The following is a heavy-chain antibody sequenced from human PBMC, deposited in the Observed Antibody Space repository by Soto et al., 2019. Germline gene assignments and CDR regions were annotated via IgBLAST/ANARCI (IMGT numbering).Heavy chain of an antibody. D-gene: IGHD5-18*01. Sequence: SETLSLTCAVSGGSISSSNWWSWVRQPPGKGLEWIGEIYHSGSTNYNPSLKSRVTISVDTSKNQFSLKLSSVTAADTAVYYCARRGYSYGSSSAAFDIWGQGTMVTVSS. J-gene: IGHJ3*02. CDR2: IYHSGST. CDR3: ARRGYSYGSSSAAFDI. CDR1: GGSISSSNW. V-gene: IGHV4-4*02.